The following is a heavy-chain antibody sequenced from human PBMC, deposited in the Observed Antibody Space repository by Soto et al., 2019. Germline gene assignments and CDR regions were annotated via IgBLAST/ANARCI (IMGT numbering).Heavy chain of an antibody. D-gene: IGHD2-2*01. J-gene: IGHJ4*02. V-gene: IGHV4-38-2*01. CDR1: GHSISSGYY. CDR3: ASCSSTSCYPPWGLRHFDY. CDR2: VYQSGSS. Sequence: PSETLSLTCAVSGHSISSGYYSGWIRQPPGKGLEWIGSVYQSGSSNYNPSLKSRVAISLDTSKNQFSLRLSSVTAADTAVYHCASCSSTSCYPPWGLRHFDYWGQGTQVTVSS.